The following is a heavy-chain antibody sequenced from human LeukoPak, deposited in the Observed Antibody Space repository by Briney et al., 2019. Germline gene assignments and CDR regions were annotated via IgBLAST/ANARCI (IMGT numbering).Heavy chain of an antibody. J-gene: IGHJ4*02. V-gene: IGHV3-48*03. CDR3: AKGEERGTYYFDS. Sequence: PGGSLRLSCTASGFTLSSYEVNWVRQAPGKGLEWISYIDSSDASRYYADSVKGRFTISRDNAKNTLYLQMTSLRADDTAVYYCAKGEERGTYYFDSWGQGTLVTVSS. D-gene: IGHD3-16*01. CDR2: IDSSDASR. CDR1: GFTLSSYE.